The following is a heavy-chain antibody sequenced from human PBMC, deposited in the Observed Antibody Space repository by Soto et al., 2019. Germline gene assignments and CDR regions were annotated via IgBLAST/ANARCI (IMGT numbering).Heavy chain of an antibody. CDR1: GGSISSSSYY. Sequence: SETLSLTCTVSGGSISSSSYYWGWIRQPPGKGLEWIGSIYYSGSTYYNPSLKSRVTISVDTSKNQFSLKLSSVTAADTAVYYCARQIFSSYYYGMDVWGQGTTVTVSS. CDR3: ARQIFSSYYYGMDV. V-gene: IGHV4-39*01. CDR2: IYYSGST. J-gene: IGHJ6*02.